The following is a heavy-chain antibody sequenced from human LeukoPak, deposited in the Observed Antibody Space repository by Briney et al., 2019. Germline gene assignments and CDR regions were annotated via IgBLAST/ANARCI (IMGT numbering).Heavy chain of an antibody. J-gene: IGHJ4*02. CDR2: ISSSGGTT. CDR3: AKDPRPNYDVPVGY. V-gene: IGHV3-23*01. CDR1: GFMFSDYA. Sequence: PEGSLRLSCVASGFMFSDYAMSWVRQAPGKGLEWVSSISSSGGTTFYADSAKGRFTISRDLFKKTVHLEMKAMRAEDTAVYYCAKDPRPNYDVPVGYWGQGTLVTVSP. D-gene: IGHD3-3*01.